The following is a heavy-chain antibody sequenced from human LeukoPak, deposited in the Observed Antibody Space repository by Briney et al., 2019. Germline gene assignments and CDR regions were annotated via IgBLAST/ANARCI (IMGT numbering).Heavy chain of an antibody. D-gene: IGHD3-10*01. CDR3: AKEGDRGEALYYYMDV. J-gene: IGHJ6*03. CDR2: IWYDGSNI. CDR1: GFIFSDYG. Sequence: GGSLRLSCAASGFIFSDYGMHWVRQAPGKGLEGVAAIWYDGSNIFYADSVKGRFTISRDNSKNALYLQMNSLRAEDTADYYCAKEGDRGEALYYYMDVWGNGTTVTVSS. V-gene: IGHV3-33*06.